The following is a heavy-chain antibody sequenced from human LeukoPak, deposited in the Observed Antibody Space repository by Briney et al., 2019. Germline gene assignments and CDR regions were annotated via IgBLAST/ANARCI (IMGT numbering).Heavy chain of an antibody. CDR2: IYYSGSA. CDR3: ARLPRVLRYFDWSTGGYFDY. D-gene: IGHD3-9*01. CDR1: GGSISSSSYY. V-gene: IGHV4-39*01. Sequence: PSETLSLTCTVSGGSISSSSYYWGWIRQPPGKGLEWIGSIYYSGSAYYNPSLKSRVTISVDTSKNQFSLRLSSVTAADTAVYYCARLPRVLRYFDWSTGGYFDYWGQGTLVTVSS. J-gene: IGHJ4*02.